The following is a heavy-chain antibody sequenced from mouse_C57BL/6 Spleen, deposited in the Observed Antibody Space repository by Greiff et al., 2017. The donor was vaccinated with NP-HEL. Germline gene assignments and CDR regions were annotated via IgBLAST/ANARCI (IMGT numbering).Heavy chain of an antibody. CDR1: GYTFTDYN. CDR2: INPNNGGT. CDR3: ARGGSITTVVDYAMDY. J-gene: IGHJ4*01. V-gene: IGHV1-18*01. Sequence: VQLQQSGPELVKPGASVKIPCKASGYTFTDYNMDWVKQSHGKSLEWIGDINPNNGGTIYNQKFKGKATLTVDKSSSTAYMELRSLTSEDTAVYYCARGGSITTVVDYAMDYWGQGTSVTVSS. D-gene: IGHD1-1*01.